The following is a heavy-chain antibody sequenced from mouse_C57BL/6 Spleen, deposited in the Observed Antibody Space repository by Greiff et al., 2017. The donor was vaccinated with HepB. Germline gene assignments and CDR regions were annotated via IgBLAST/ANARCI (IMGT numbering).Heavy chain of an antibody. CDR1: GFNIKNTY. CDR3: ARSYGSSSPRSFDV. V-gene: IGHV14-3*01. CDR2: IDPANGNT. J-gene: IGHJ1*03. Sequence: EVQRVESVAELVRPGASVKLSCTASGFNIKNTYMHWVKQRPEQGLEWIGRIDPANGNTKYAPKFQGKATITADTSSNTAYLQLSSLTSEDTAIYYCARSYGSSSPRSFDVWGTGTTVTVSS. D-gene: IGHD1-1*01.